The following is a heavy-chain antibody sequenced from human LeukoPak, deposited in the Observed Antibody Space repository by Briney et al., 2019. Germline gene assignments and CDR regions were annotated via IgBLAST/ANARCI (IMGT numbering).Heavy chain of an antibody. CDR1: GFTFSTYA. J-gene: IGHJ4*02. CDR2: ISGSGGST. Sequence: AGSLRLSCAASGFTFSTYAMNWVRQAPGKGLEWVSGISGSGGSTYYADSVKGRFTISRDNSKNTLYLQMNSLRAEDTAAYYCAKGHYDYVWGSFDYWGQGTLVTVSS. V-gene: IGHV3-23*01. D-gene: IGHD3-16*01. CDR3: AKGHYDYVWGSFDY.